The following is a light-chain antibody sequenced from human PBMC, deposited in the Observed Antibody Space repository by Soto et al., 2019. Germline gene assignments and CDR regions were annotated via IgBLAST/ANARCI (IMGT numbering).Light chain of an antibody. CDR3: QQYGSSGT. V-gene: IGKV3-20*01. CDR1: QSVSNNY. Sequence: IVFTQSPATLSLSTGKRATLSCRASQSVSNNYLAWYQQKPGQAPRLLIYGASNRATGIPDRFSGSGSGTDFTLTISRLEPEEFAVYYCQQYGSSGTFGQGSKVPI. J-gene: IGKJ1*01. CDR2: GAS.